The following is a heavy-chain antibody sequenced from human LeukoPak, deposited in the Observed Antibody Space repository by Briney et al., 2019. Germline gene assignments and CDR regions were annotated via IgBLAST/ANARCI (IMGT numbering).Heavy chain of an antibody. D-gene: IGHD2-2*01. Sequence: ASVKVSCKASGYTFTSYGISWVRQAPGQGLEWMGWISAYNGNTNYAQKLQGRVTMTTDTSTSTAYMELRSLRSDDTAVYYCARNALVVPAEVGAIGLFDYWGQGTLVTVSS. CDR3: ARNALVVPAEVGAIGLFDY. CDR2: ISAYNGNT. V-gene: IGHV1-18*01. J-gene: IGHJ4*02. CDR1: GYTFTSYG.